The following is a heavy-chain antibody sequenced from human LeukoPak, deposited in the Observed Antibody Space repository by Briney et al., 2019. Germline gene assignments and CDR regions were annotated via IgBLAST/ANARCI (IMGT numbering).Heavy chain of an antibody. J-gene: IGHJ5*02. CDR2: IYYSGST. Sequence: SETLSLTCTVSGGSISSGGYYWSWIRQHPGKGLEWIGYIYYSGSTYYNPSLKSRVTISVDTSKNQFSLKLSSVTAADTAVYYCARVPEYQLPGGHNWFDPWGQGTLVAVPS. CDR1: GGSISSGGYY. CDR3: ARVPEYQLPGGHNWFDP. D-gene: IGHD2-2*01. V-gene: IGHV4-31*03.